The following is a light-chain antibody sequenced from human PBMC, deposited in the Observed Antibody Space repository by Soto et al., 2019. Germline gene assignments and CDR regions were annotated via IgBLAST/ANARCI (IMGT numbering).Light chain of an antibody. V-gene: IGKV3D-7*01. J-gene: IGKJ1*01. CDR2: GAS. Sequence: EIVMTQSPASLSLSPGERATLSCRATQSISSRYLSCYQQKSGQAPRLRIYGASTRATGIPARFSGSVSGTDFTLTISSLQPEDFAVYYCQQDYNLPWTFGQGTKVEIK. CDR1: QSISSRY. CDR3: QQDYNLPWT.